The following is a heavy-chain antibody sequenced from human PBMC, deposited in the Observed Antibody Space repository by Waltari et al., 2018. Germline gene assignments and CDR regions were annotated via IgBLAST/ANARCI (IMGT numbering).Heavy chain of an antibody. CDR1: GGTFSSYA. CDR3: AREEGDFWSGYHGYYYGMDV. D-gene: IGHD3-3*01. V-gene: IGHV1-69*13. J-gene: IGHJ6*02. Sequence: QVQLVQSGAAVKKPGSSVKVSCKASGGTFSSYAIRWVRQAPGHGLGWMGGIIPIVGTANYAQKCQGRVTITADESTSTAYMELSSLRSEDTAVYYCAREEGDFWSGYHGYYYGMDVWGQGTTVTVSS. CDR2: IIPIVGTA.